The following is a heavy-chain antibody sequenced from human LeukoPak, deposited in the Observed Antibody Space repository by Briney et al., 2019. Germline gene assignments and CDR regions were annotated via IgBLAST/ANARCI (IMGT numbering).Heavy chain of an antibody. CDR1: GLTFSDYY. Sequence: PGGSLRLSCAASGLTFSDYYMTWIRQAPGKGLEWVSYISGSGSAIYYVASVEGRFTISRDNAKNSLYLQMNSLRAEDTAVYYCARDLGWFGIDSWGQGTLVTVSS. D-gene: IGHD3-10*01. CDR3: ARDLGWFGIDS. J-gene: IGHJ4*02. V-gene: IGHV3-11*01. CDR2: ISGSGSAI.